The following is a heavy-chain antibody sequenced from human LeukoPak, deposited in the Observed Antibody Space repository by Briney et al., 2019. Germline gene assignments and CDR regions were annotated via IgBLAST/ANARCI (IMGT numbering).Heavy chain of an antibody. J-gene: IGHJ6*03. CDR1: VYTFTVYY. V-gene: IGHV1-2*02. Sequence: ASVRVSCKASVYTFTVYYMHWVRQAPGQGGERMGWINPNSGGTNYAQKFQGRVTMTRDTSISTAYMELSRLRSDDTAVYYCARTVVVVAATGYYYYMDVWGKGTTVTVSS. CDR2: INPNSGGT. CDR3: ARTVVVVAATGYYYYMDV. D-gene: IGHD2-15*01.